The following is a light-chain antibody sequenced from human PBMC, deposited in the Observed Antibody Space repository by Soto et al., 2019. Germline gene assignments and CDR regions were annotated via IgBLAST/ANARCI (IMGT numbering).Light chain of an antibody. CDR1: SSDVGGYKY. CDR3: CSYAGIHVV. V-gene: IGLV2-11*01. J-gene: IGLJ2*01. Sequence: QSALTQPRSVSGSPGQSVTISCTGTSSDVGGYKYVSWYQQYPGKAPKLIIFDVTERPSGVPDRFSGSKSGNTASLTISGLQAEDEADYYCCSYAGIHVVFGGGTKLTVL. CDR2: DVT.